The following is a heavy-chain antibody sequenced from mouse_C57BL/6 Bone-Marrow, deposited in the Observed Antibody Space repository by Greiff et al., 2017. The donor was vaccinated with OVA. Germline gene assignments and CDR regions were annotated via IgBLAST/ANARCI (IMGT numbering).Heavy chain of an antibody. CDR3: ARLLGSWFAY. D-gene: IGHD4-1*01. Sequence: QVQLQQPGAELVNPCSSVKMSCKASGYTFTSYWITWVKQRPGQGLEWIGDIYPGSGSTNYNEKFKSKATLTVDTSSSTAYMQLSSLTSEDSAVYYCARLLGSWFAYWGQGTLVTVSA. CDR2: IYPGSGST. V-gene: IGHV1-55*01. J-gene: IGHJ3*01. CDR1: GYTFTSYW.